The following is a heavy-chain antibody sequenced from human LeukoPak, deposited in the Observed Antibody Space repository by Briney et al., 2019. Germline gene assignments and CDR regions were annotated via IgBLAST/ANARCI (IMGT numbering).Heavy chain of an antibody. D-gene: IGHD1-1*01. V-gene: IGHV3-48*02. CDR3: ARGLDTYMDAFDI. J-gene: IGHJ3*02. Sequence: LAGGSLRLSCAASGFTFSNYNINWVRQAPGKGLEWVSYISTSGRAIFYADSVKGRFTISRDNAKNSLFLQMNSLRDEDTAVYYCARGLDTYMDAFDIWGQGTMVTVSS. CDR2: ISTSGRAI. CDR1: GFTFSNYN.